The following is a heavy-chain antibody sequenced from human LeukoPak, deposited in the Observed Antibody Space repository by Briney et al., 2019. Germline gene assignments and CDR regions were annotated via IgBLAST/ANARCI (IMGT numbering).Heavy chain of an antibody. Sequence: PGGSLRLSCAASGFTFSSYAMSWVRQAPGKGLEWVSAISGSGGNTYYADSVKGRFTISRDNSKNTLYLQMNSLRAEDTAVYYCAKAILDYDAFDIWGQGTMVTVSS. D-gene: IGHD4-11*01. V-gene: IGHV3-23*01. CDR3: AKAILDYDAFDI. CDR2: ISGSGGNT. J-gene: IGHJ3*02. CDR1: GFTFSSYA.